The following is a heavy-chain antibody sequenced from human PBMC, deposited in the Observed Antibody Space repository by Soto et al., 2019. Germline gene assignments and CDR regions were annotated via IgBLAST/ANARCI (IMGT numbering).Heavy chain of an antibody. V-gene: IGHV3-74*01. CDR3: AREGGVSGWYFSITRYYYGMDV. CDR1: GFTFSSYW. Sequence: GGSLRLSCAASGFTFSSYWMHWVRQAPGKGLVWVSRINSDGSSTSYADSVKGRFTISRDNAKNTLYLQMNSLRAEDTAVYYCAREGGVSGWYFSITRYYYGMDVWGQGTTVTVSS. J-gene: IGHJ6*02. D-gene: IGHD6-19*01. CDR2: INSDGSST.